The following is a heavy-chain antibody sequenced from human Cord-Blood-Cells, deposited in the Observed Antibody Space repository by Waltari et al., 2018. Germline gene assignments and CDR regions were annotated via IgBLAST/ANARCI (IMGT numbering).Heavy chain of an antibody. CDR3: ATVARTQSIVGATGDY. D-gene: IGHD1-26*01. CDR1: GYTLTELS. CDR2: FDPEDGET. Sequence: QVQLVQSGAEVKKPGASVKVSCKVSGYTLTELSMHWVRQAPGKGLEWMGGFDPEDGETIYAQKFQGRVTMTEDTSTDTAYMELSSLRSEDTAVYYCATVARTQSIVGATGDYWGQGTLVTVSS. V-gene: IGHV1-24*01. J-gene: IGHJ4*02.